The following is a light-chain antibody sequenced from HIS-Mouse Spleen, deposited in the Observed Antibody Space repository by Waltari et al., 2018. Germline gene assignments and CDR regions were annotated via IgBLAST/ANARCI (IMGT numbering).Light chain of an antibody. V-gene: IGLV2-23*01. CDR2: EGS. CDR3: CSYAGSSTVV. J-gene: IGLJ2*01. Sequence: QSALTQPPPVSGSPGQSITTSSTGTSSDVGGYNLDSWYQQHPGKAPKLMIYEGSKRPSGVSNRFSGSKSGNTASLTISGLQAEDEADYYCCSYAGSSTVVFGGGTKLTVL. CDR1: SSDVGGYNL.